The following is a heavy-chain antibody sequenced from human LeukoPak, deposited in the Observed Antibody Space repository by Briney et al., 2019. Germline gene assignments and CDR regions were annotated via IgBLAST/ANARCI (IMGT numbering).Heavy chain of an antibody. V-gene: IGHV1-2*02. CDR3: ARAKWVQLWSPFDY. CDR2: INPNSGGT. Sequence: GASVKVSCKASGYTFTDYYIHWVRQAPGQGPEWMGWINPNSGGTNYTQKFQGRVTMTRGTSISTAYMELSRLRSDDTAVYYCARAKWVQLWSPFDYWGQGTLVTVSS. CDR1: GYTFTDYY. J-gene: IGHJ4*02. D-gene: IGHD5-18*01.